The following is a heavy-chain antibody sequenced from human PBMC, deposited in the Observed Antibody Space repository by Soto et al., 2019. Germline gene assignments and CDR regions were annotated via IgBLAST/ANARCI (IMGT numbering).Heavy chain of an antibody. CDR2: IIPILGIA. Sequence: GASVKVSCKASGGTFSSYTISWVRQAPGQGLEWMGRIIPILGIANYAQKFQGRVTITADKSTSTAYMELSSLGSEDTAVYYCARGSSLVNFDYWGQGTLVTVSS. CDR1: GGTFSSYT. V-gene: IGHV1-69*02. D-gene: IGHD2-15*01. CDR3: ARGSSLVNFDY. J-gene: IGHJ4*02.